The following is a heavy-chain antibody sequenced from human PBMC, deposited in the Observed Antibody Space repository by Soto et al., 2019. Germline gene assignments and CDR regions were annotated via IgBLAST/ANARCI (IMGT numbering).Heavy chain of an antibody. Sequence: PSETLSLTCAVSGGSISSGGYSWSWIRQPPGKGLEWIGYIYHSGSTYYNPSLKSRVTISVDRSKNQFSLKLSSVTAADTAVYYCARARAPYGSGSIGWFDPWGQGTLVTVSS. CDR1: GGSISSGGYS. CDR3: ARARAPYGSGSIGWFDP. V-gene: IGHV4-30-2*01. D-gene: IGHD3-10*01. J-gene: IGHJ5*02. CDR2: IYHSGST.